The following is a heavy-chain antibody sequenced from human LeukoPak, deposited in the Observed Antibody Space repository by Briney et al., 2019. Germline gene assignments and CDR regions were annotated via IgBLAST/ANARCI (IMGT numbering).Heavy chain of an antibody. CDR2: ISYDGSNK. V-gene: IGHV3-30*01. D-gene: IGHD6-6*01. CDR3: ARDLSIAATLGAFDI. J-gene: IGHJ3*02. CDR1: GFTFSSYA. Sequence: GGSLRLSCAASGFTFSSYAMHWVRQAPGKGLEWVAVISYDGSNKYYADSVKGRFTISRDNSKNTLYLQMNSLRADDTAVYYCARDLSIAATLGAFDIWGQGTMVTVSS.